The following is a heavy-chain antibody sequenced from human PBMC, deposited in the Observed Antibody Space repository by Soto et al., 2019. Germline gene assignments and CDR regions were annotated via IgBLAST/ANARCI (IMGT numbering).Heavy chain of an antibody. V-gene: IGHV3-21*03. D-gene: IGHD3-22*01. CDR3: ARDFDSSGYYGPVGAFDI. CDR1: RFTFSSYT. CDR2: ISSSTTYI. Sequence: GGSLRLSCSASRFTFSSYTMNWVRQAPGKGLEWVSSISSSTTYIYYADSVKGRSTISRDNAKNSLYLQVNSLRAEDTAVYYCARDFDSSGYYGPVGAFDIWGQGTMVTVSS. J-gene: IGHJ3*02.